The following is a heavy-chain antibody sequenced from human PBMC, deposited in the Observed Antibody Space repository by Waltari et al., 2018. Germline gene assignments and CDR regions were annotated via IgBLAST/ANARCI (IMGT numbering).Heavy chain of an antibody. V-gene: IGHV1-24*01. CDR1: GYTLSDLS. CDR2: FDPEDGET. J-gene: IGHJ6*02. CDR3: AAETTVGQWLAELRGLDV. D-gene: IGHD6-19*01. Sequence: QVQLVQSGPEVKKPGASVRVSCKVSGYTLSDLSMHWVRQAPGKGLEWMGGFDPEDGETFYAQKCQGRLTMTEDTSTDTAYMDLTSLRFEDTAVYYCAAETTVGQWLAELRGLDVWGQGTTVTVSS.